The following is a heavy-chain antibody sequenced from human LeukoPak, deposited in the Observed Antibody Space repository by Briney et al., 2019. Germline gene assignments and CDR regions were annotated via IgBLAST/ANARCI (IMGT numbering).Heavy chain of an antibody. J-gene: IGHJ5*02. CDR2: IYSGGST. CDR1: GFTVSSNY. CDR3: ARVGNLGIAAAGMFDP. Sequence: GSLRLSCAASGFTVSSNYMSWVRQAPGKGLEWVSVIYSGGSTYYADSVKGRITISRHNSKNTLYLQMNSLRAEDTAVYYCARVGNLGIAAAGMFDPWGQGTLVTVSS. V-gene: IGHV3-53*04. D-gene: IGHD6-13*01.